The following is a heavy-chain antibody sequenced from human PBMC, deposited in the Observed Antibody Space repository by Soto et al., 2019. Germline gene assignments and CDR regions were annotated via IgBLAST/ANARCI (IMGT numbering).Heavy chain of an antibody. CDR2: INHSGST. CDR1: GGSFSGYY. V-gene: IGHV4-34*01. Sequence: QVQLQQWGAGLLKPSETLSLTCAVYGGSFSGYYWSWIRQPPGKGLEWIGEINHSGSTNYNPSLNSRVTISVDTSKNQFSLKLSSVTAADTAVYYCARAFYWRWLQGPSFDYWGQGTLVTVSS. J-gene: IGHJ4*02. CDR3: ARAFYWRWLQGPSFDY. D-gene: IGHD2-8*02.